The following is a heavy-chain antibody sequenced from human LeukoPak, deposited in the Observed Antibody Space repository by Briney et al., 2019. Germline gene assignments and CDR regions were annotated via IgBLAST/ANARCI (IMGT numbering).Heavy chain of an antibody. Sequence: GESLKISCKGSGYSFTSYWIGWVRQMPGKGLEWMGIIYPGDSDTRYSPSFQGQVTISADKSISTAYPQWSSLKASDTAMYYCARSKDIVVVPAAYEFDYWGQGTLVTVSS. CDR3: ARSKDIVVVPAAYEFDY. D-gene: IGHD2-2*01. CDR1: GYSFTSYW. V-gene: IGHV5-51*01. CDR2: IYPGDSDT. J-gene: IGHJ4*02.